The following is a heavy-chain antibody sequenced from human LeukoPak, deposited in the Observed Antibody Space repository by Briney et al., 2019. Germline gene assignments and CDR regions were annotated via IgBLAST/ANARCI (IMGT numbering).Heavy chain of an antibody. V-gene: IGHV4-31*03. J-gene: IGHJ6*02. Sequence: PSETLSLTCTVSGGSISSGCYYWSWIRQHPGKGLEWIGYIYYSGSTYYNPSLKSRVTISVDTSKNQFSLKLSSVTAADTAVYYCASGRGYNYYYYYGMDVWGQGTTVTVSS. CDR2: IYYSGST. D-gene: IGHD5-12*01. CDR1: GGSISSGCYY. CDR3: ASGRGYNYYYYYGMDV.